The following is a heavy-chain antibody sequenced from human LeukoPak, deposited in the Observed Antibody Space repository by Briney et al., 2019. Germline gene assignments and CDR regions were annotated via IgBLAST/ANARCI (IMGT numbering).Heavy chain of an antibody. V-gene: IGHV5-51*01. Sequence: GESLKISCKASGYSFTSNWIGWVRQMPGKGLEWMGIIYPGDSDTRYSPSFQGQVTISADKSISTAYLQWSSLKASDTAMYYCARGLGGGFWSGYPSCFDSWGQGTLVTVSS. J-gene: IGHJ4*02. CDR1: GYSFTSNW. CDR2: IYPGDSDT. D-gene: IGHD3/OR15-3a*01. CDR3: ARGLGGGFWSGYPSCFDS.